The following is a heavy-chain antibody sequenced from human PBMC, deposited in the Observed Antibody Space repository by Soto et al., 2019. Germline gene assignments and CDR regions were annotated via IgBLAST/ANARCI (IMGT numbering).Heavy chain of an antibody. V-gene: IGHV3-9*01. J-gene: IGHJ3*02. CDR2: ISWNSGSI. Sequence: LRLSCAASGFTFDDYAMHWVRQAPGKGLEWVSGISWNSGSIGYADSVKGRFTISRDNAKNSLYLQMNSLRAEDTALYYCAKDIGRSSGYYYGAFDIWGQGTMVTVSS. CDR1: GFTFDDYA. CDR3: AKDIGRSSGYYYGAFDI. D-gene: IGHD3-22*01.